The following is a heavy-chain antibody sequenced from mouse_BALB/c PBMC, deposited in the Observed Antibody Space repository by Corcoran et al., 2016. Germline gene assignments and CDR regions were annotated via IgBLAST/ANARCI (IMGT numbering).Heavy chain of an antibody. CDR2: IDPANGNT. D-gene: IGHD2-2*01. Sequence: EVQLQQSGAELVKPGASVKLSCTASGFNIKDTYMHGVKQRPEQGLEWIGRIDPANGNTKYDPKFQGKATITADTSSNTAYLQLSSLTSEDTAVYYCASFGYCWGQGTTLTVSS. CDR1: GFNIKDTY. CDR3: ASFGYC. V-gene: IGHV14-3*02. J-gene: IGHJ2*01.